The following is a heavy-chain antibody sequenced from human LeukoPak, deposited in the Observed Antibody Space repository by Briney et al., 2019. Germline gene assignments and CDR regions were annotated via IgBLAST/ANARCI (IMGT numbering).Heavy chain of an antibody. CDR3: ATHTSGWKAYFDY. CDR1: GSTLSSYW. J-gene: IGHJ4*02. D-gene: IGHD6-19*01. Sequence: GGTLRLSCAASGSTLSSYWMSWVRQAPGKGLEWVANIRQDGSEDNYVDSVKGRFTISRDNANNSLYLQMNSLRAEDTAMYCCATHTSGWKAYFDYWGQGTLVSVSS. V-gene: IGHV3-7*05. CDR2: IRQDGSED.